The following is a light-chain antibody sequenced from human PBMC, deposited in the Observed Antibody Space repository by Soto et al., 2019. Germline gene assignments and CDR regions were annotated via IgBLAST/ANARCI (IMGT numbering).Light chain of an antibody. Sequence: EIVLTQSPGTLSLSPGERATLSCRASQSVSSSYLAWYQQKPGQPPRLLIYGASSRATGIPDRFSGSGSGTDFTLTISGLEPEDFAVYYCQQRTNRPPITFGQGTRREIK. CDR3: QQRTNRPPIT. V-gene: IGKV3D-20*02. J-gene: IGKJ5*01. CDR2: GAS. CDR1: QSVSSSY.